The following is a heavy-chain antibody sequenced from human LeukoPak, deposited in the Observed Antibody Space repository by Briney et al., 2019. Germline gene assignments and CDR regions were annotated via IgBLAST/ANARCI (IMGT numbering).Heavy chain of an antibody. CDR2: ISAYNGKT. V-gene: IGHV1-18*01. J-gene: IGHJ6*02. CDR1: GYTFTSYG. D-gene: IGHD3-10*01. Sequence: ASVKVSCKASGYTFTSYGISWVRQAPGQGLEWMGWISAYNGKTNYAQKFQGRITVTTDTSTSTAYMELRSLRSDDTAVYYCAREGYYGSGSYPYYYGMDVWGRGTTVTVSS. CDR3: AREGYYGSGSYPYYYGMDV.